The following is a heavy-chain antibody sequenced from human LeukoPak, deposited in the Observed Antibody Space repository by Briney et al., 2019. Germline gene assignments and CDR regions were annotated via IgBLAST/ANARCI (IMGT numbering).Heavy chain of an antibody. CDR3: AKDLERHIVVVTASAVDC. V-gene: IGHV3-30*18. Sequence: GGSLRLSCAASGFTFSSYGMHWVRQAPGKGLEWVAVISYDGSNKYYADSVKGRFTISRDNSKNTLYLQMNSLRAEDTAVYYCAKDLERHIVVVTASAVDCWGQGTLVTVSS. D-gene: IGHD2-21*02. CDR1: GFTFSSYG. CDR2: ISYDGSNK. J-gene: IGHJ4*02.